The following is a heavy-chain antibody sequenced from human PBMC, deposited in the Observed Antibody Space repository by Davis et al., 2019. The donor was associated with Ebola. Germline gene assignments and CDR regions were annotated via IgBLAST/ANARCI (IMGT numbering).Heavy chain of an antibody. CDR1: GFTFSSYA. CDR2: ISGSGGST. CDR3: AARGIVVY. Sequence: PGGSLRLSCAASGFTFSSYAMSWVRQAPGKGLEWVSAISGSGGSTYYADSVKGRFTISRDNAKNSLYLQMNSLRDEDTAVYYCAARGIVVYWGQGTLVTVSS. D-gene: IGHD1-26*01. V-gene: IGHV3-23*01. J-gene: IGHJ4*02.